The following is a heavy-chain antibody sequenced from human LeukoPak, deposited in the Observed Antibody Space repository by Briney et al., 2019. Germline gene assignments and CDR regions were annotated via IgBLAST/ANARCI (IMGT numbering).Heavy chain of an antibody. CDR2: IYYSGST. V-gene: IGHV4-31*03. D-gene: IGHD3-10*01. J-gene: IGHJ4*02. CDR3: ARGLDPASRITMIRFPSKPNDY. CDR1: GGSISSGGYY. Sequence: PSETLSLTCTVSGGSISSGGYYWSWIRQHPGKGLEWIGYIYYSGSTYYNPSLKSRVTISVDTSKNQFSLKLSSVTAADTAVYYCARGLDPASRITMIRFPSKPNDYWGQGTLVTVSS.